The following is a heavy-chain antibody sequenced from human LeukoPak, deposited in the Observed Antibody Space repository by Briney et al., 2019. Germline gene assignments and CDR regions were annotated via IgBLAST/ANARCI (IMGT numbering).Heavy chain of an antibody. CDR3: TRDGGDSVYSAFDI. D-gene: IGHD3-16*01. Sequence: GGSLRLSCAASGFTSSIYWLSWVRQAPGKGLEWVASISQDGSEKYFVDSVKGRFAISRDNAKNSLYLHMNSLKTEDTAVYHCTRDGGDSVYSAFDIWGQGTMVTVSS. CDR2: ISQDGSEK. CDR1: GFTSSIYW. V-gene: IGHV3-7*03. J-gene: IGHJ3*02.